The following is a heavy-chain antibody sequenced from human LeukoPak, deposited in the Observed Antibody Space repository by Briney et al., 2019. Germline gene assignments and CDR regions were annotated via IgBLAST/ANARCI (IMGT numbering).Heavy chain of an antibody. J-gene: IGHJ4*02. CDR2: IYYSGST. CDR3: ARYGDNSYYFDY. Sequence: SETLSLTCTVSGGSIHSRGFYWSWIRQHPGKGLEWIGYIYYSGSTYYNPSLKSRLTISVDTSKNQFSLKLSSVTAADTAVYYCARYGDNSYYFDYWGQGALVTVSS. D-gene: IGHD4-23*01. V-gene: IGHV4-31*03. CDR1: GGSIHSRGFY.